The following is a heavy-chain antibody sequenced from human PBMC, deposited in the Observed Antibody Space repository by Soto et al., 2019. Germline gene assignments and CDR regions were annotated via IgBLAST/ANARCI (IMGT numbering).Heavy chain of an antibody. D-gene: IGHD5-18*01. V-gene: IGHV4-59*01. CDR3: ASMQDTAMYYFDY. Sequence: SETLSLTCTVSGGSISSYYWSWIRQPPGKGLEWIGYIYYSGSTNYNPSLKSRVTISVDTSKNQFSLKLSSVTAADTAVYYCASMQDTAMYYFDYWGQGTLVTVSS. J-gene: IGHJ4*02. CDR2: IYYSGST. CDR1: GGSISSYY.